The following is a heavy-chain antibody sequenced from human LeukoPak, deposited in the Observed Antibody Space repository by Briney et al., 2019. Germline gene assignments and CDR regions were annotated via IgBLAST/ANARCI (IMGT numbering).Heavy chain of an antibody. J-gene: IGHJ4*02. Sequence: GGSLRPSCTASGFTFSDYEMDWVRQAPGRGLEWVSYISSDGSTIYYAGSVKGRFTISRDNAKNSLYLQMNSLRAEDTAVYYCARAIYHLDYWGQGTLVTVSS. CDR1: GFTFSDYE. D-gene: IGHD3-16*02. CDR3: ARAIYHLDY. V-gene: IGHV3-48*03. CDR2: ISSDGSTI.